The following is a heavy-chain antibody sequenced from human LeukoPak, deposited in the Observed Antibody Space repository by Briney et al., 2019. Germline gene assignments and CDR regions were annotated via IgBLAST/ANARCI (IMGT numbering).Heavy chain of an antibody. D-gene: IGHD1-26*01. J-gene: IGHJ4*02. CDR1: GFTVSSNY. CDR2: IYSGGST. Sequence: GGSLRLSCAASGFTVSSNYMSWVRQAPGKGLEWVSVIYSGGSTYYADSVKGRFTISRDNSKNTLYLQMNSLRAEDTAVYYCASLYSGSYYLDYWGQGTLVIVSS. CDR3: ASLYSGSYYLDY. V-gene: IGHV3-53*01.